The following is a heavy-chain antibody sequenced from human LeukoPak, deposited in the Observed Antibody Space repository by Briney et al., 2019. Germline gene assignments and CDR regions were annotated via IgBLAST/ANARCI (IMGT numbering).Heavy chain of an antibody. CDR2: IKSKTDGGTT. J-gene: IGHJ4*02. CDR1: GFTFSNAW. Sequence: GGSLRLSCATSGFTFSNAWMSWARQAPGKGLEWVGRIKSKTDGGTTDYAAVVKGRFIISRDDSENTLYLQMNSLKTEDTAVYYCTTMTIVPTDYWGQGTLVTVSS. D-gene: IGHD2-2*01. V-gene: IGHV3-15*01. CDR3: TTMTIVPTDY.